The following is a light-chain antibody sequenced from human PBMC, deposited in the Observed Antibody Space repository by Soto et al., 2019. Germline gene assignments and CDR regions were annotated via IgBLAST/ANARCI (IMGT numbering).Light chain of an antibody. J-gene: IGKJ4*01. CDR3: QQSFAAPST. CDR1: EGITIY. Sequence: IPMTQSPSSLSASVGDRVTITCRAAEGITIYLNWYQQKLEQAPNLLIYDASNLQTGVTSRFRGSGSGTDFIFTITSLHPEDVATYYCQQSFAAPSTFGGGTKVDIK. CDR2: DAS. V-gene: IGKV1-33*01.